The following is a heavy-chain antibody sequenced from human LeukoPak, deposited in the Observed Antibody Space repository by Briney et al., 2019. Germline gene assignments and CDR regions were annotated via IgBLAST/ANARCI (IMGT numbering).Heavy chain of an antibody. CDR3: ARRYSGYDSEWYFDL. V-gene: IGHV4-59*01. D-gene: IGHD5-12*01. Sequence: PSETLSLTCTVSGGSISSYYWSWIRQPPGKGLEWIGYIYYSGSTNYNPSLKRGVTISVDTSKNQFSLKLSPVTAADTAVYYCARRYSGYDSEWYFDLWGRGTLVTVSS. CDR1: GGSISSYY. CDR2: IYYSGST. J-gene: IGHJ2*01.